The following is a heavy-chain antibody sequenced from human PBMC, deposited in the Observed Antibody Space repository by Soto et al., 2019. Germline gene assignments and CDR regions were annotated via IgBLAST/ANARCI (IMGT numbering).Heavy chain of an antibody. CDR2: ISGRGGCT. Sequence: GRSMRLSCAASGFSFTSYAMSWVRQAPGAGLEWVSAISGRGGCTYYANSVKGRFTISRDSSKNTLYLQMNSLRAEDTAVYYCARDVGAYYDSSGYYEYWGQGTLVTVSS. V-gene: IGHV3-23*01. CDR3: ARDVGAYYDSSGYYEY. CDR1: GFSFTSYA. J-gene: IGHJ4*02. D-gene: IGHD3-22*01.